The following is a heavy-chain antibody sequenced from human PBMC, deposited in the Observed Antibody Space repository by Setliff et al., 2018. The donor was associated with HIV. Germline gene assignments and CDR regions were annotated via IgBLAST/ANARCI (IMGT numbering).Heavy chain of an antibody. CDR3: AGTYYYYGSGSQNYFDY. J-gene: IGHJ4*02. CDR1: GYTFTSYD. CDR2: MNPNSGNT. Sequence: ASVKVSCKASGYTFTSYDINWVRQATGQGLEWMGWMNPNSGNTGYAQKFQGRVTMTRNTSISTAYMELSSLRSEDTAVYYCAGTYYYYGSGSQNYFDYWGQGTLVTVSS. V-gene: IGHV1-8*02. D-gene: IGHD3-10*01.